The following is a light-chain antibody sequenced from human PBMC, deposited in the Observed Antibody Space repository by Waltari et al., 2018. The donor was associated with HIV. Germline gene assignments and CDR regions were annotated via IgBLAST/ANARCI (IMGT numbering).Light chain of an antibody. CDR3: ATWDDSLNGYV. Sequence: QSVLTQPPSASGTPGQRVTISCSGSSSNIGSNTVNWYQQLPGTAPKVLIYSNKQRPSGVPDRRSGSKSGTSAALAISGLQSDDEADYYCATWDDSLNGYVFGTGTKVTVL. CDR2: SNK. V-gene: IGLV1-44*01. J-gene: IGLJ1*01. CDR1: SSNIGSNT.